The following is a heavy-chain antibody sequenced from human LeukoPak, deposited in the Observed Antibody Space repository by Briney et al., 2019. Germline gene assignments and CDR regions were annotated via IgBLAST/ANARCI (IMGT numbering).Heavy chain of an antibody. J-gene: IGHJ4*02. CDR2: IYSGGST. V-gene: IGHV3-53*04. Sequence: TGGSLRLSCAASEFTVSSNYMSWVRQAPGEGLEWVSVIYSGGSTYYADSVKGRFTISRHNSKNTLYLQMNSLRGEDTAVYYCATIGGDYVSFDNWGQGTLVTVTS. D-gene: IGHD4-17*01. CDR1: EFTVSSNY. CDR3: ATIGGDYVSFDN.